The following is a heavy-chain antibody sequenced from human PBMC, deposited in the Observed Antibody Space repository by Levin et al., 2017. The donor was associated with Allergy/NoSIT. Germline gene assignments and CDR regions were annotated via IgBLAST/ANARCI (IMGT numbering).Heavy chain of an antibody. V-gene: IGHV4-59*01. CDR2: IYYSGST. D-gene: IGHD5-12*01. Sequence: SETLSLTCTVSGGSISSYYWSWIRQPPGKGLEWIGYIYYSGSTNYNPSLKSRVTISVDTSKNQFSLKLSSVTAADTAVYYCARMDVVATINDAFDIWGQGTMVTVSS. CDR1: GGSISSYY. J-gene: IGHJ3*02. CDR3: ARMDVVATINDAFDI.